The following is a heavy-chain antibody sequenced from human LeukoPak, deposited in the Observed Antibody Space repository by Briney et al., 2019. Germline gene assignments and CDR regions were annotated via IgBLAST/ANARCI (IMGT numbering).Heavy chain of an antibody. CDR2: ISGSGGST. J-gene: IGHJ3*02. Sequence: PGGSLRLSCAASGFTFSSYAMSWVRQAPGKGLEWVSGISGSGGSTHYADSVEDRFTISRDNSKNTLYLQMNSLRAEDTAVYYCAKETVVVVAATPDAFDIWGQGTMVTVSS. CDR3: AKETVVVVAATPDAFDI. V-gene: IGHV3-23*01. D-gene: IGHD2-15*01. CDR1: GFTFSSYA.